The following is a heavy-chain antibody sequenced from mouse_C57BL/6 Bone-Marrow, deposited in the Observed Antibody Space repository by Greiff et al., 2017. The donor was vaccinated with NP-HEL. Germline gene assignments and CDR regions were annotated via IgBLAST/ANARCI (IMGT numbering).Heavy chain of an antibody. CDR3: ARGVWDYVPLFDY. Sequence: EVKLMESGPELVKPGASVKISCKASGYSFTDYNMNWVKQSNGKSLEWIGVINPNYGTTSYTQKFKAKATLTVDQSSSTAYMQLNSLTSEDSSVYYCARGVWDYVPLFDYWGQGTTLTVSS. CDR2: INPNYGTT. D-gene: IGHD2-4*01. J-gene: IGHJ2*01. V-gene: IGHV1-39*01. CDR1: GYSFTDYN.